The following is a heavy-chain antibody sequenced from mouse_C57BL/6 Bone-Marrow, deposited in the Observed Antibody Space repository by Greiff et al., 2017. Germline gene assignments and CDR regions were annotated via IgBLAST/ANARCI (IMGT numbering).Heavy chain of an antibody. D-gene: IGHD1-1*01. CDR2: FHPYNDDT. CDR1: GYTFTTYP. CDR3: ARQDYYGSSYDYAMDY. V-gene: IGHV1-47*01. J-gene: IGHJ4*01. Sequence: QVQLQQSGAELVKPGASVKMSCKASGYTFTTYPIEWMKQNHGKSLEWIGNFHPYNDDTKYNEKFKGKATLTVEKSSSTVYLELSRLTSDDSAVYYCARQDYYGSSYDYAMDYWGQGTSVTVSS.